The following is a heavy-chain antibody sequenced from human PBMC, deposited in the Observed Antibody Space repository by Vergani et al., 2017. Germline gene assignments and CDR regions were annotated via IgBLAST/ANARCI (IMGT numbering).Heavy chain of an antibody. J-gene: IGHJ5*02. D-gene: IGHD3-3*01. CDR3: ARDHPIGFWSGYQKYNWFDP. V-gene: IGHV1-46*01. CDR1: GYTFTSYY. CDR2: INPSGGST. Sequence: QVQLVQSGAEVKKPGASVKVSCKASGYTFTSYYMHWVRQAPGQGLEWMGIINPSGGSTSYAQKFQGRVTMTRDTSTSTVYMELSSLRSEDTAVYYCARDHPIGFWSGYQKYNWFDPWGQGTLVTVSS.